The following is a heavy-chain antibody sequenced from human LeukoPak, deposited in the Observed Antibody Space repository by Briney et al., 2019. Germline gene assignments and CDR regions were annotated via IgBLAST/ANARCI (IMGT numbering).Heavy chain of an antibody. D-gene: IGHD6-13*01. CDR3: ARVGSSWYQRGNYYYYMDV. V-gene: IGHV4-34*01. Sequence: SETLSLTCAVYGGSFSGYYWSWIRQPPGKGLEWIGEINHSGSTNYNPSLRSRVTISVDTSKNQFSLKLSSVTAADTAVYYCARVGSSWYQRGNYYYYMDVWGKGTTVTISS. CDR1: GGSFSGYY. J-gene: IGHJ6*03. CDR2: INHSGST.